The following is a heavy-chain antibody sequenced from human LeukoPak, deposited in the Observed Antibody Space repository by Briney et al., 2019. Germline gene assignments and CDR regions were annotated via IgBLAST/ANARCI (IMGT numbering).Heavy chain of an antibody. CDR2: ITTSGSTM. J-gene: IGHJ4*02. V-gene: IGHV3-11*04. D-gene: IGHD3-22*01. Sequence: GGSLRLSCAASGFTFSDYYMSWIRQAPGKGLEWVSYITTSGSTMYYADSVKGRFTVSRDNAKTSLYLQMNSLRVEDTATYYCASDLNHDSGGWGQGTLVTVSS. CDR3: ASDLNHDSGG. CDR1: GFTFSDYY.